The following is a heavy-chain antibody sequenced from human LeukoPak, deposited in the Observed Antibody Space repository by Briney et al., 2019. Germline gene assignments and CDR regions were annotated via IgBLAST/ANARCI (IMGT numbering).Heavy chain of an antibody. CDR1: GLTFTTAE. V-gene: IGHV3-48*03. CDR3: ARAKHDDSSYYFDS. Sequence: GSLRLSCVASGLTFTTAEMNWVRQAPGKGLEWISYISSSAGAIYYADSVKGRFTISRDNAQSSLSLQMTDLRVEDTAVYYCARAKHDDSSYYFDSWGQGTLVTVSS. D-gene: IGHD4-17*01. J-gene: IGHJ4*02. CDR2: ISSSAGAI.